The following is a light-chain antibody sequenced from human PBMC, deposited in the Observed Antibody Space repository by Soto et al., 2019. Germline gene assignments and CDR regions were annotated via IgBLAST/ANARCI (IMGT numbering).Light chain of an antibody. J-gene: IGLJ2*01. CDR1: NSDVGSYNL. V-gene: IGLV2-23*01. Sequence: QSVLTQPASVSGSPGQTITISCTGTNSDVGSYNLVSWYQHHPRKAPKLMIYEGSKRPSGVSNRFSGSKSGNTASLTISGLQAEDEADYYCCSYAGTNTLVFGGGTKLTVL. CDR3: CSYAGTNTLV. CDR2: EGS.